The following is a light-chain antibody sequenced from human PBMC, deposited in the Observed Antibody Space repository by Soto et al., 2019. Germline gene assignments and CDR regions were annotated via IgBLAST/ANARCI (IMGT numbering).Light chain of an antibody. J-gene: IGLJ2*01. CDR2: EVT. CDR3: SSYTSISTLV. Sequence: QSALTQPVSVSGSPGQSITISCTGTSSDVGGYNYVSWYQQHPGKAPKLKIYEVTKRPSGVSNRFSGSKSGNTASLTISGLQAEDESDYYCSSYTSISTLVFGGGTKLTVL. V-gene: IGLV2-14*01. CDR1: SSDVGGYNY.